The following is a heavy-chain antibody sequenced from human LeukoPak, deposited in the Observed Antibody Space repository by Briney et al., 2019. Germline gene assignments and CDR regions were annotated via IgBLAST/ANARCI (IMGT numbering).Heavy chain of an antibody. V-gene: IGHV4-59*12. CDR3: ARDSVAGTGAFDI. CDR2: IYYSGST. Sequence: SETLSLTCTVSGGSISSYYWSWIRQPPGKGLEWIGYIYYSGSTNYNPSLKSRVTISVDTSKNQFSLKLSSVTAADTAVYYCARDSVAGTGAFDIWGQGTMVTVSS. J-gene: IGHJ3*02. CDR1: GGSISSYY. D-gene: IGHD6-19*01.